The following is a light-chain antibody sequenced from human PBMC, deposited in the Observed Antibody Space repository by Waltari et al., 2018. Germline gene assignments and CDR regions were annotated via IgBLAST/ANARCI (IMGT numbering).Light chain of an antibody. CDR3: QQFNNWPRT. CDR1: QSVGSN. Sequence: EIVMTQSPDTLSVSPGERATLSCRASQSVGSNLAWYQQKPGQAPRLLNYPESTRATGIPARFSGSGSGTEFTLTISGLQSEDFAVYYCQQFNNWPRTFGQGTKVEIK. J-gene: IGKJ1*01. V-gene: IGKV3-15*01. CDR2: PES.